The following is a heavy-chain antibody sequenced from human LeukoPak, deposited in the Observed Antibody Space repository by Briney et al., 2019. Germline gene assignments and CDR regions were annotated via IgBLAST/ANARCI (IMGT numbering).Heavy chain of an antibody. CDR1: GFTFSNYR. J-gene: IGHJ6*04. V-gene: IGHV3-48*04. CDR3: AELGITMIGGV. D-gene: IGHD3-10*02. Sequence: GGSLRLSCAASGFTFSNYRMNWVRQAPGKGLEWVSYISSSGSTIYYADSVKGRFTISRDNAKNSLYLQMNSLRAEDTAVYYCAELGITMIGGVWGKGTTVTISS. CDR2: ISSSGSTI.